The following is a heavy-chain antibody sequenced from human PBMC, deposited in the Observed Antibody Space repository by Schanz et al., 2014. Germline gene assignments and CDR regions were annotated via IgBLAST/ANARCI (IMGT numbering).Heavy chain of an antibody. Sequence: EVQLVESGGCLVQPGGSLRLSCAASGFTFRTYLMNWVRQAPGKGLEWVSFISSSSSTIYYADSVKGRFTISRDNAKNSLYLQMNSLRDEDTAVYYCAREGERKGMLPYYFDYWGQGALVTVSS. CDR1: GFTFRTYL. CDR2: ISSSSSTI. J-gene: IGHJ4*02. V-gene: IGHV3-48*02. CDR3: AREGERKGMLPYYFDY. D-gene: IGHD3-10*01.